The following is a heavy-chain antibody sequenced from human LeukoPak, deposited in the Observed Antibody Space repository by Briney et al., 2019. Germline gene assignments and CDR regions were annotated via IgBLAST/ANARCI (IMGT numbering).Heavy chain of an antibody. J-gene: IGHJ4*02. V-gene: IGHV3-74*01. D-gene: IGHD5-12*01. Sequence: GGSLRLSCAASGFTFSSYWMHWVRQAPGKGLVWVSRINSDGSSTSYAGSVKGRFTISRDNAKNSLYLQMNSLRAEDTALYYCAKDRGSGYDSPYYFDYWGQGTLVTVSS. CDR1: GFTFSSYW. CDR2: INSDGSST. CDR3: AKDRGSGYDSPYYFDY.